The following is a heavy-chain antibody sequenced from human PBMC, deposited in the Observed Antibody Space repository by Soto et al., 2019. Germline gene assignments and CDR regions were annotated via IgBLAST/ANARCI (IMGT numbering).Heavy chain of an antibody. CDR2: INPNSGDT. V-gene: IGHV1-2*02. Sequence: ASVKVSCKASGYTFTGYYVHWVRQAPGQGLEWMGWINPNSGDTYLAQRFQGRVTMNRDTSIGTAYMELRGLTSDDTAEYYCAKGGAIVAAGTRVYLYNAMDVWGQGTTVTVS. CDR3: AKGGAIVAAGTRVYLYNAMDV. CDR1: GYTFTGYY. D-gene: IGHD1-26*01. J-gene: IGHJ6*02.